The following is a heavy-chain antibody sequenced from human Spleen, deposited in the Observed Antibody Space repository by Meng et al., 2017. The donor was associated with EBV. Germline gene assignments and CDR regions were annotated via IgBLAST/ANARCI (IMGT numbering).Heavy chain of an antibody. D-gene: IGHD3-10*01. V-gene: IGHV4-34*01. J-gene: IGHJ4*02. Sequence: QGPFQQWGAGLLKPSETLSLTWAVYDGSFSAFYWNWFRQSPGKGLEWIGEINHSGSTNYNPSLKSRVTMSVDTSKNQFSLKLSSLTAADTAMYYCAIGVTLVRGYWGQGTLVTVSS. CDR1: DGSFSAFY. CDR3: AIGVTLVRGY. CDR2: INHSGST.